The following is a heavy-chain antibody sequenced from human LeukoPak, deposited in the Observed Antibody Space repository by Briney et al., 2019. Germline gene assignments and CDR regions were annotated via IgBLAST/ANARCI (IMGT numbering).Heavy chain of an antibody. J-gene: IGHJ4*02. D-gene: IGHD3-16*02. CDR2: ISYDGSNK. Sequence: PGGSLRLSCAASGFTFSSYAMHWVRQAPGKGLEWVAVISYDGSNKYYADSVKGRFTISRDNSKNTLYLQMNSLRAEDTAVYYCARGVRASLDYWGQETLVTVSS. V-gene: IGHV3-30-3*01. CDR1: GFTFSSYA. CDR3: ARGVRASLDY.